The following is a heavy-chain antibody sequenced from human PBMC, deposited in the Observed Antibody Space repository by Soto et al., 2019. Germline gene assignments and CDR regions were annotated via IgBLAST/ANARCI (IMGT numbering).Heavy chain of an antibody. D-gene: IGHD3-16*02. Sequence: QVQLVQSGAEVKKPGSSVKVSCKASEGTFSSYAISWVRQAPGQGLEWMGGIIPIFGTANYAQKFQGRVTVTADQSTSTAYMELTSLRSEDTAVYYCARFSPDLGYRYRLAYYFDYWGQGTLVTVSS. CDR3: ARFSPDLGYRYRLAYYFDY. J-gene: IGHJ4*02. CDR2: IIPIFGTA. V-gene: IGHV1-69*12. CDR1: EGTFSSYA.